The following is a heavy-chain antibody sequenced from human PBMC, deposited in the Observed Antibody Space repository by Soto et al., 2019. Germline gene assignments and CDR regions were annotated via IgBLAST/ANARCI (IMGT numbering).Heavy chain of an antibody. Sequence: GGSLRLSCAASGFTFSSYWMSWVRQAPGKGLEWVANIKQDGSEKYYVDSVKGRFTISRDNAKNSLYLQMNSLRAEDTAVYYCARVLRYFDWSWYYYYMDVWGKGTTVTVSS. CDR2: IKQDGSEK. J-gene: IGHJ6*03. V-gene: IGHV3-7*01. CDR1: GFTFSSYW. D-gene: IGHD3-9*01. CDR3: ARVLRYFDWSWYYYYMDV.